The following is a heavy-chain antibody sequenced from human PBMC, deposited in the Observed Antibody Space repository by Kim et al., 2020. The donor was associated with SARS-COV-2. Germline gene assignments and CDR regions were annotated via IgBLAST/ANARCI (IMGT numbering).Heavy chain of an antibody. V-gene: IGHV3-30*07. D-gene: IGHD6-6*01. CDR3: ARDRGSSSVYGMDV. Sequence: DSVKGRFTISRDNSKNTLYLQMNSLRAEDTAVYYCARDRGSSSVYGMDVWGQGTTVTVSS. J-gene: IGHJ6*02.